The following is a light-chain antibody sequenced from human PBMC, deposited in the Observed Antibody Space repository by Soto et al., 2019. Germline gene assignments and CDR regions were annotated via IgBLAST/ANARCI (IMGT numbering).Light chain of an antibody. V-gene: IGKV2-28*01. CDR2: LGS. CDR1: QILLHSNGYNY. CDR3: MQPRQSWT. Sequence: ILMTQYPLSLPVTPGEPASISCRSSQILLHSNGYNYLDWYLQKPGQSPQLLIYLGSNRASGVPDRFSGSGSGTDFTLKISRVEAEDVGVYYCMQPRQSWTFGQGTKV. J-gene: IGKJ1*01.